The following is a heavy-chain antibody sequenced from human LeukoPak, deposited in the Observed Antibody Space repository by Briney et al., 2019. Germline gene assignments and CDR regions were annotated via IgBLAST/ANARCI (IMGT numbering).Heavy chain of an antibody. V-gene: IGHV4-34*01. CDR1: GGSFSGYY. D-gene: IGHD6-13*01. Sequence: PSETLSLTCAVYGGSFSGYYWSWIRQPPGKGLEWIGEINHSGSTNYNPSLTSRVTISVDTSKNQFSLKLSSVTAADTAVYCCAKSSTRAYFDYWGQGTLVTVSS. CDR2: INHSGST. J-gene: IGHJ4*02. CDR3: AKSSTRAYFDY.